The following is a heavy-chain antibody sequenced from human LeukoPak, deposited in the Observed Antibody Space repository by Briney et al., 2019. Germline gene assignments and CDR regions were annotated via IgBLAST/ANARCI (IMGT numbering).Heavy chain of an antibody. V-gene: IGHV3-11*04. J-gene: IGHJ5*02. D-gene: IGHD3-3*01. Sequence: GGSLRLSCAASGFTFSDVWMSWVRQAPGKGLEWVSYISSSGSNIYYADSVKGRFTISRDNAKNSLYLQMNSLRAEDTAVYYCARKRITIFGVIKDNWFDPWGQGTLVTVSS. CDR2: ISSSGSNI. CDR1: GFTFSDVW. CDR3: ARKRITIFGVIKDNWFDP.